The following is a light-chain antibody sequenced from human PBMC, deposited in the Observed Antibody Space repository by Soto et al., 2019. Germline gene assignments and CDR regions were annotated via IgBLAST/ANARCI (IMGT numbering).Light chain of an antibody. J-gene: IGKJ5*01. CDR2: DAS. V-gene: IGKV3-11*01. CDR3: QQRSNWIT. Sequence: EIVLTQSPATLSLLPGERATLSCRASQSVGSYLAWYQQKPGQPPRLLLYDASSRATGIPARFSGSGSGTDFPLTISSLEPEDFALYYCQQRSNWITFGQGTRLEIE. CDR1: QSVGSY.